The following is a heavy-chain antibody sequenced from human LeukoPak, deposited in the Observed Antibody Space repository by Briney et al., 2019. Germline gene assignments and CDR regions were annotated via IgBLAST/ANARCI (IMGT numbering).Heavy chain of an antibody. D-gene: IGHD6-19*01. CDR3: ARSTVSVAGLLDY. J-gene: IGHJ4*02. V-gene: IGHV4-59*01. CDR1: GGSIISYY. CDR2: IYYSGNT. Sequence: SETLSLTCTISGGSIISYYWSCVRQPPGKVLEWVGYIYYSGNTNYSASLKSRATISIDTYKKEFSLKLTSVTAADTAVYYCARSTVSVAGLLDYWGQGTLVTVSS.